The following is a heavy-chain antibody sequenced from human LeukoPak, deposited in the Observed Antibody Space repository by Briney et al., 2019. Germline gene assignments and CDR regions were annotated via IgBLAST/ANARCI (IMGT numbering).Heavy chain of an antibody. CDR1: GFTFSDYY. CDR2: ISSSGSTI. J-gene: IGHJ6*03. CDR3: ARDPGRGYYYYYYMDV. Sequence: GSLRLSCAASGFTFSDYYMSWIRQAPGKGLEWVSYISSSGSTIYYADSVKGRFTISRDNAKNSLYLQMNSLGAEDTAVYYCARDPGRGYYYYYYMDVWGKGTTVTVSS. V-gene: IGHV3-11*01.